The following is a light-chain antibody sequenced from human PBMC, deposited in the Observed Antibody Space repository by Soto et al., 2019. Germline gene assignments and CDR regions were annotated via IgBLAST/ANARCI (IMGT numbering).Light chain of an antibody. CDR1: HDIGNH. J-gene: IGKJ4*01. V-gene: IGKV1-39*01. CDR2: SAF. CDR3: AQSYSVPLT. Sequence: DIQMTQSPSSLSISVGDRVTITCRSSHDIGNHLNWYQQKPGKAPQLLLYSAFTLQSWVPSRFSGSGSGTAVTLTSTSLQPEDSATYFCAQSYSVPLTFGGGTKVEV.